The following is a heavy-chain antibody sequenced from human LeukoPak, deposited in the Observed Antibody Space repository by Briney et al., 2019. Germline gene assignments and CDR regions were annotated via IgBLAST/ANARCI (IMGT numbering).Heavy chain of an antibody. J-gene: IGHJ4*02. V-gene: IGHV3-23*01. CDR3: AKVGVVVPAATEFDY. D-gene: IGHD2-2*01. CDR2: ISGSGGST. CDR1: GFTFSSYA. Sequence: PGGSLRLSCAASGFTFSSYAMHWVRQAPGKGLEWVSAISGSGGSTYYADSVKGRFTISRDNSKNTLYLQMNSLRAEDTAVYYCAKVGVVVPAATEFDYWGQGTLVTVSS.